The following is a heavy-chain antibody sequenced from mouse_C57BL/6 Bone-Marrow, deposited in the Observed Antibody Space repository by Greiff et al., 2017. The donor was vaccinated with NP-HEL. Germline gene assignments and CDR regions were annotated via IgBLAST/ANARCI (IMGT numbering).Heavy chain of an antibody. D-gene: IGHD2-5*01. CDR1: GYTFTDYY. V-gene: IGHV1-26*01. J-gene: IGHJ4*01. Sequence: EVQLQQSGPELVKPGASVKISCKASGYTFTDYYMNWVKQSHGKSLEWIGDINPNNGGTSYNQKFKGKATLTVDKSSSTAYMELRSLTSSDSAVYYCARNYYSNYVSSMDYWGQGTSVTVSS. CDR3: ARNYYSNYVSSMDY. CDR2: INPNNGGT.